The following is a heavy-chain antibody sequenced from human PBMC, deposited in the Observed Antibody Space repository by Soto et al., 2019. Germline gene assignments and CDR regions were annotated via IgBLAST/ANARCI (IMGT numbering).Heavy chain of an antibody. J-gene: IGHJ4*02. CDR2: ISGYNGNT. D-gene: IGHD3-3*01. CDR3: ARGAHGSGYAVY. Sequence: QVQLVQSGTEVKKPGASVKVSCRTSGYTFTTYGINWVRQAPGQGLEWMGWISGYNGNTNYPQKFQGRVTMTTDTFTSTGYMELRVLRSEDTAVYYCARGAHGSGYAVYWGQGTLVAVSS. CDR1: GYTFTTYG. V-gene: IGHV1-18*01.